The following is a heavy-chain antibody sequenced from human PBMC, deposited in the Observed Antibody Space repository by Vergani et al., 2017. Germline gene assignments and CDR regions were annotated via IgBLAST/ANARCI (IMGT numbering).Heavy chain of an antibody. V-gene: IGHV4-61*02. CDR1: GCSVRTSIGYY. D-gene: IGHD6-13*01. Sequence: QVQLQESGPGLVKPSQTLSLSCTVSGCSVRTSIGYYLTWIRQPAGKTLEWIGEIFSSGTTNYNPSFKNRVTMSVDTSKNQFSLKLNSVTAADTAVYYCARGSRAEGGSGPDKWGQGTLVTVSS. CDR3: ARGSRAEGGSGPDK. CDR2: IFSSGTT. J-gene: IGHJ4*02.